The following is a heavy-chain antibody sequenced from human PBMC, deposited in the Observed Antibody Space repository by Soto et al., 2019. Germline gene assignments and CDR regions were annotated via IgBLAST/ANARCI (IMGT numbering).Heavy chain of an antibody. D-gene: IGHD2-21*01. V-gene: IGHV3-9*01. CDR1: GFTFDDYA. J-gene: IGHJ3*02. CDR3: ANGRPQGDVVIATYPNDAFDI. Sequence: EVQLVESGGGLVQPGRSLRLSCAASGFTFDDYAMHWVRQAPGKGLEWVSGISWNSGSIGYADSVKGRFTISRDNAKNSLYLQMNSLRAEDTALYYCANGRPQGDVVIATYPNDAFDIWGQGTMVTVSS. CDR2: ISWNSGSI.